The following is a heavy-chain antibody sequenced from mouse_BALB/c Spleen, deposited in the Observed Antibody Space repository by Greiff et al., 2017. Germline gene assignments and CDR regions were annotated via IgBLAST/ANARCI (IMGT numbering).Heavy chain of an antibody. CDR3: ARRLLPLPMDY. V-gene: IGHV1-14*01. Sequence: EVKLQESGPELVKPGASVKMSCKASGYTFTSYVMHWVKQKPGQGLEWIGYINPYNDGTKYNEKFKGKATLTSDKSSSTAYMELSSLTSEDSAVYYCARRLLPLPMDYWGQGTSVTVSS. CDR2: INPYNDGT. J-gene: IGHJ4*01. D-gene: IGHD2-3*01. CDR1: GYTFTSYV.